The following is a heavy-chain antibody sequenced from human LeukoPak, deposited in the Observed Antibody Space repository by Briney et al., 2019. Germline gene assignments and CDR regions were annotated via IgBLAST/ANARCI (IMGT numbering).Heavy chain of an antibody. D-gene: IGHD3-16*02. Sequence: GGSLRLSCAASGFTFSSYWMSWVRQAPRKGLEWVANIKQDGSEKYYVDSVKGRFTISRDNAKNSLYLQMNSLRAEDTAVYYCARDPYDYVWGSYRSYYFDYWGQGTLVTVSS. CDR1: GFTFSSYW. V-gene: IGHV3-7*01. CDR2: IKQDGSEK. J-gene: IGHJ4*02. CDR3: ARDPYDYVWGSYRSYYFDY.